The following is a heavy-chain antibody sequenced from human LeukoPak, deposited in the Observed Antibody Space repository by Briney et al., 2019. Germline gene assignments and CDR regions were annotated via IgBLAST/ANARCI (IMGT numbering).Heavy chain of an antibody. V-gene: IGHV3-30*18. CDR3: AKDLKSSGWNEKNYYYGMDV. CDR2: ISYDGSNK. D-gene: IGHD6-19*01. CDR1: GFTFSSYG. J-gene: IGHJ6*02. Sequence: PGGSLRLSCAASGFTFSSYGMHWVRQAPGKGLEWVAVISYDGSNKYYADSVKGRFTISRDNSKNTLYLQMNSLRAEDTAVYYCAKDLKSSGWNEKNYYYGMDVWGQGTTVTVSS.